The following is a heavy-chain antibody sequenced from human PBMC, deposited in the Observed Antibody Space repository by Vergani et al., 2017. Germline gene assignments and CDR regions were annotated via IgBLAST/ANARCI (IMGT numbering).Heavy chain of an antibody. CDR2: IYSGGNT. J-gene: IGHJ4*02. CDR1: GFTVSSNY. Sequence: EVQLMESGGGLVQPGGSLRLSCATSGFTVSSNYMSWVRQAPGKGLEWVSVIYSGGNTYYADSVKGRFTISRDNSKNTLYLQMNSLRSEDTAVYYCARVSPGDNSGWEPFDYWGQGTLVTVSS. CDR3: ARVSPGDNSGWEPFDY. D-gene: IGHD6-19*01. V-gene: IGHV3-66*02.